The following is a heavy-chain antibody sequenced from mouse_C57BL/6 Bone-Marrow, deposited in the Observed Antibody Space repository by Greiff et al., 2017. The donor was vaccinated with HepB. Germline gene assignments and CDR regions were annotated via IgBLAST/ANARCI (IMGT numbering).Heavy chain of an antibody. CDR1: GFTFSNYW. D-gene: IGHD1-1*02. J-gene: IGHJ1*03. CDR3: TEGGGHWYFDV. CDR2: IRLKSDNYAT. Sequence: EVQLVESGGGLVQPGGSMKLSCVASGFTFSNYWMNWVRQSPEKGLEWVAQIRLKSDNYATHYAESVKGRFTISRDDSKSSVYLQMNNLRAEDTGIYYCTEGGGHWYFDVWGTGTTVTVSS. V-gene: IGHV6-3*01.